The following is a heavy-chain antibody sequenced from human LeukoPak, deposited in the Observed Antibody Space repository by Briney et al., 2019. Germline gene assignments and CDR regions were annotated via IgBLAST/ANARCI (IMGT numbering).Heavy chain of an antibody. CDR2: ISSSSSYI. CDR3: ARDITRFNNPPTGIDY. CDR1: GFTFSSYS. V-gene: IGHV3-21*01. J-gene: IGHJ4*02. Sequence: GGSLRLSCAASGFTFSSYSMNWVRQAPGKGLEWVSSISSSSSYIYYADSVKGRFTISRDNAKNSLYLQMNSLRAEDTAVYYCARDITRFNNPPTGIDYWGQGTRVTVSS. D-gene: IGHD1-14*01.